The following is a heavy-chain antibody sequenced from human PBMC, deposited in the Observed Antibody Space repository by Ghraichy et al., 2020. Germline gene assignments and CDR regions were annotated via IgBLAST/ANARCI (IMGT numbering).Heavy chain of an antibody. J-gene: IGHJ4*02. Sequence: SETLSLTCSVSGDSISSSGYFWGWIRQPTGKGPEWIGSMYYGGDTYYNPSLKSRVTISADTSKNQFSLNLRSVTAADTAVYYCARPFASSLPIFDHWGQGILVTVSS. CDR1: GDSISSSGYF. D-gene: IGHD6-13*01. CDR3: ARPFASSLPIFDH. V-gene: IGHV4-39*01. CDR2: MYYGGDT.